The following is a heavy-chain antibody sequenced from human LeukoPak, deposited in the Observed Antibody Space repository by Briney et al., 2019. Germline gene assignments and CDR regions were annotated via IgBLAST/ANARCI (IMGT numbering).Heavy chain of an antibody. D-gene: IGHD4/OR15-4a*01. V-gene: IGHV3-21*04. CDR3: AKAFSSAYDYGPTDS. J-gene: IGHJ4*02. CDR2: ISGSSSYY. Sequence: PGGSLRLSCAASGFTLSNYNMNWVRQAPGKGREGVSSISGSSSYYFFADSVKGRLTISIDNSDNTLHLQMNSPTAEDTAVHYCAKAFSSAYDYGPTDSWGQGTLVTVSS. CDR1: GFTLSNYN.